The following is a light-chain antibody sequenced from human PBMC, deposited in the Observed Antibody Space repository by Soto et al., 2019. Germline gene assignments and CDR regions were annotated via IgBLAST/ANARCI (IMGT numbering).Light chain of an antibody. CDR2: KDS. Sequence: SYELTQPPSVSVSPGQTARITCSGDALAKQYAYWYQQKPGQAPVLVMYKDSERPSGIPERFSGSSSGTRVTLTISGVQAEDEADYYCQSTDSSGTYGIFGGGTKVTVL. CDR1: ALAKQY. CDR3: QSTDSSGTYGI. V-gene: IGLV3-25*03. J-gene: IGLJ2*01.